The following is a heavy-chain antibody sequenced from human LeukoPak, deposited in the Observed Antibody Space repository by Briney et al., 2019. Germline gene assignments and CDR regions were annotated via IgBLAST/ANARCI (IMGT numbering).Heavy chain of an antibody. CDR2: IRYDGSNK. D-gene: IGHD3-22*01. Sequence: GGSLRLSCAAPGFTFSSYGMHWVRQAPGKGLEWVAFIRYDGSNKYYADSVKGRFTISRDNAKNSLYLQMNSLRAEDTAVYYCARDQGGYDSSGIGAFDIWGQGTMVTVSS. V-gene: IGHV3-30*02. J-gene: IGHJ3*02. CDR3: ARDQGGYDSSGIGAFDI. CDR1: GFTFSSYG.